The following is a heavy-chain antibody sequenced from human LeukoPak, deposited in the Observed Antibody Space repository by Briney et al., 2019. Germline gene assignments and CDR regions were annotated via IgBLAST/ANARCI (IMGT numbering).Heavy chain of an antibody. CDR1: GYTFTSYG. J-gene: IGHJ3*02. Sequence: ASVKVSCKASGYTFTSYGISWVRQAPGQGLEWMGWINPNSGGTNYAQKFQGRVTMTRDTSISTAYMELSRLRSDDTAVYYCARVRIRQLANDAFDIWGQGTMVTVSS. D-gene: IGHD6-13*01. V-gene: IGHV1-2*02. CDR2: INPNSGGT. CDR3: ARVRIRQLANDAFDI.